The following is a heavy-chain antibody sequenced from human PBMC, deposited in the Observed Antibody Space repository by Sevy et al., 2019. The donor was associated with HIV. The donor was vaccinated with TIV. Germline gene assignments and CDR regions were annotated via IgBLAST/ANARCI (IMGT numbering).Heavy chain of an antibody. J-gene: IGHJ3*02. CDR1: GFTFSSYA. D-gene: IGHD6-13*01. V-gene: IGHV3-23*01. Sequence: GGSLRLSCAASGFTFSSYAMNWVRQAPGKGLEWVSGGRGGNTYYADSVKGRFTISRDSSKNTVSLQMNSLRAEDSAIYYCAKGTLIGAAGLDAFDIWGQGTKVTVSS. CDR3: AKGTLIGAAGLDAFDI. CDR2: GRGGNT.